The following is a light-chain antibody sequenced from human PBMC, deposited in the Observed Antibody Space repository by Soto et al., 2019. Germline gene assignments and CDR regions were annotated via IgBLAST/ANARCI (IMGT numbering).Light chain of an antibody. CDR2: VNSDGSH. CDR1: SGHNTYA. CDR3: QTWGTDVV. Sequence: QPVLTQSPSASVSLGASVKLTCTLISGHNTYAVAWHQQQPEKSPRYLMKVNSDGSHIKGDGTPDRFSGSSSGAERYLTISSLQSEDEADYYCQTWGTDVVFGGGTKLTVL. J-gene: IGLJ2*01. V-gene: IGLV4-69*01.